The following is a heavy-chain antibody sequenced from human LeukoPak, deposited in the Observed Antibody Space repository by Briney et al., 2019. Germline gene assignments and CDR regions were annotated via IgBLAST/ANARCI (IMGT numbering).Heavy chain of an antibody. V-gene: IGHV3-33*01. D-gene: IGHD6-19*01. CDR3: ARLGIAVAGNFDY. J-gene: IGHJ4*02. CDR2: IWYDGGKK. CDR1: GFTFRSYG. Sequence: GGSLRLSCAASGFTFRSYGMHWVRQAPGKGLEWVAVIWYDGGKKNYVDSVKGRFTISRDNSKNTLYLQMNSLRAEDTAVYYCARLGIAVAGNFDYWGQGTLVTVSS.